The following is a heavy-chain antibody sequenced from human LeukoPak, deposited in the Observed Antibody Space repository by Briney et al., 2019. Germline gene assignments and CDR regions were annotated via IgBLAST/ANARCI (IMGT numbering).Heavy chain of an antibody. CDR1: GFTFSSYE. Sequence: GGSLRLSCAASGFTFSSYEMNWVRQAPGKGLEWISYISSSGSTIHYADSVKGRFTISRDNSKNTLYLEVISLTAEDTAVYYCAKDDAWLRFGEWSQGTLVTVSS. V-gene: IGHV3-48*03. D-gene: IGHD3-10*01. J-gene: IGHJ4*02. CDR3: AKDDAWLRFGE. CDR2: ISSSGSTI.